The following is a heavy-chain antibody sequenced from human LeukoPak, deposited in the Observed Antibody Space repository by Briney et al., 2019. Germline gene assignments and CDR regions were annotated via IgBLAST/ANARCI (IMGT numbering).Heavy chain of an antibody. D-gene: IGHD4-17*01. V-gene: IGHV4-34*01. CDR1: GGSFSGYY. J-gene: IGHJ5*02. Sequence: SETLSLTCAVYGGSFSGYYWSWIRQPPGKGLEWIGVINHSGSTNYNPSLKSRVTISVDTSKNQFSLKLSSVTAADTAVYYCARDLTTVTMNWFDPWGQGTLVTVSS. CDR2: INHSGST. CDR3: ARDLTTVTMNWFDP.